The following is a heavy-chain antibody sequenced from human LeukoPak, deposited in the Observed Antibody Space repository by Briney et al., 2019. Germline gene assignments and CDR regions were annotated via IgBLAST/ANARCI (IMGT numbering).Heavy chain of an antibody. Sequence: SETLSLTCAVSGGSISSGGYSWSWIRQPPGKGLEWIGYIYHSGSTYYNPSLKSRVTISVDRSKNQFSLKLSSVTAADTAVYCCARGVNDYVWGSYRYVRFAPWGQGTLVTVSS. V-gene: IGHV4-30-2*01. J-gene: IGHJ5*02. CDR1: GGSISSGGYS. CDR2: IYHSGST. CDR3: ARGVNDYVWGSYRYVRFAP. D-gene: IGHD3-16*02.